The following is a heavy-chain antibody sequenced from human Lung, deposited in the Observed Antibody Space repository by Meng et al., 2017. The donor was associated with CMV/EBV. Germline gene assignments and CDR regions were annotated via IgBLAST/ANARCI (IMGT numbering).Heavy chain of an antibody. CDR3: ARHAEDYYDSRDFSPYAH. D-gene: IGHD3-22*01. J-gene: IGHJ4*02. V-gene: IGHV1-69*10. CDR1: GGTFSSYA. CDR2: IILILGIA. Sequence: SVKVSCKASGGTFSSYAISWVRQAPGQGLEWMGGIILILGIANYAQKFQGRVTITADKSTSTAYMELSSLRSEDTAVYYCARHAEDYYDSRDFSPYAHWGQGTLVTVSS.